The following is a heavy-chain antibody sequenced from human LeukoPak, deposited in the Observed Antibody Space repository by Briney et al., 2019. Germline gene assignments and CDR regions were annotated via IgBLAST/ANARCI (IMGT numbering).Heavy chain of an antibody. CDR2: IYYSGST. Sequence: PSETLSLTCTVSGGSISSYYWSWIRQPPGKGLEWIGYIYYSGSTNYNPSLKSRVTISVDTSKNQFSLKLSSVTAADTAVYYCARDSGHYDILTGYYYYYYMDVWGKGTTVTISS. V-gene: IGHV4-59*01. J-gene: IGHJ6*03. D-gene: IGHD3-9*01. CDR3: ARDSGHYDILTGYYYYYYMDV. CDR1: GGSISSYY.